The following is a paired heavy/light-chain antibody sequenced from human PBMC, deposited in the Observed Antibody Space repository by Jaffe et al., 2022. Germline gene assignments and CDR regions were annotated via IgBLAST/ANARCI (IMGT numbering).Heavy chain of an antibody. CDR3: AKDLEGVGYSTSWYELGH. J-gene: IGHJ5*02. D-gene: IGHD6-13*01. V-gene: IGHV3-23*01. CDR1: GFTFNNYA. CDR2: IGGSGQYT. Sequence: EVQLLESGGGLVQPGGSLRLSCAASGFTFNNYAMSWVRQASGKGLEWVSVIGGSGQYTHYADSVKGRFTISRDNSRNTLYLQMNSLRAEDTAIYYCAKDLEGVGYSTSWYELGHWGQGTLVTVSS.
Light chain of an antibody. Sequence: DIVMTQSPDSLAVSLGERATINCKSSQSVLKSSNNRNYLVWYQQKLGQPPKLLISWASTRESGVPDRFSGSGSGTDFTLTISSLQAEDVAVYYCQQYLSTPPTFGQGTKVEI. CDR3: QQYLSTPPT. J-gene: IGKJ1*01. CDR2: WAS. V-gene: IGKV4-1*01. CDR1: QSVLKSSNNRNY.